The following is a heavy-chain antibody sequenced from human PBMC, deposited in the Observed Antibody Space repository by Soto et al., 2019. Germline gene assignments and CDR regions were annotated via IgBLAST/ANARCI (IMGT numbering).Heavy chain of an antibody. CDR2: IYWDDDK. Sequence: QITLKESGPTLVKPTQTLTLTCTLSGFSLSTSGAGVGWIRQPPGKALEWLALIYWDDDKRYSPSLKSRLTITKDTSKNQVVLIMTNMDPVDTATYYCAHSPNIIYGMDVWGQGTTVTVSS. CDR1: GFSLSTSGAG. V-gene: IGHV2-5*02. J-gene: IGHJ6*02. CDR3: AHSPNIIYGMDV.